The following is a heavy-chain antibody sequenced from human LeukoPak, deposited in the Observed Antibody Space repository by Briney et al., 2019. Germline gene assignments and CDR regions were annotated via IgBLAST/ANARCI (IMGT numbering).Heavy chain of an antibody. J-gene: IGHJ4*02. Sequence: PGRSLRLSCAGSGFTFASYAVHWVRQAPGKRLEWVAFISSDGTPEHYRDSVKGRFTLSRDNSKNTVSLQMNSLGTEDTAVYYCARGRDSGSFIIDYWGQGTLVTVSS. V-gene: IGHV3-30-3*01. CDR3: ARGRDSGSFIIDY. CDR2: ISSDGTPE. CDR1: GFTFASYA. D-gene: IGHD3-10*01.